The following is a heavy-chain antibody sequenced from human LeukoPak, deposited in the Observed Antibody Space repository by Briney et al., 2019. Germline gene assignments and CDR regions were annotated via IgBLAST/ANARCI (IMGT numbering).Heavy chain of an antibody. CDR3: ASSAYDFWSGYYPYYYGMDV. J-gene: IGHJ6*02. CDR1: VGSISSYY. D-gene: IGHD3-3*01. V-gene: IGHV4-59*08. CDR2: IYYSGST. Sequence: KASQTLSLTCTVSVGSISSYYWSWIRQPPGKGLEWVGYIYYSGSTNYNPSLKSRVTISVDTSKNQFSPKLSSVTAADTAVYYCASSAYDFWSGYYPYYYGMDVWGQGTTATVSS.